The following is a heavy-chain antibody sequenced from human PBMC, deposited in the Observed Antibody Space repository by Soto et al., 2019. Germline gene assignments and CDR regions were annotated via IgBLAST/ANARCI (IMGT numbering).Heavy chain of an antibody. D-gene: IGHD2-21*02. Sequence: PSETLSLTCTVSGGSISSYYWSWIRQPPGKGLEWIGYIYYSGSTNYNPSLKSRVTISVDTSKNQFSLKLSSVTAADTAVYYCARAGGNSLDSIDYWGQGTLVTVSS. CDR2: IYYSGST. J-gene: IGHJ4*02. CDR3: ARAGGNSLDSIDY. V-gene: IGHV4-59*01. CDR1: GGSISSYY.